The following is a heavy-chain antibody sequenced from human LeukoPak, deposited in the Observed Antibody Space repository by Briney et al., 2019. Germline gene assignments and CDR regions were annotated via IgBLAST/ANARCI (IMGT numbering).Heavy chain of an antibody. V-gene: IGHV4-59*01. CDR2: IYNIETT. CDR3: ARGSDGYRFDP. CDR1: AGSLTNYH. J-gene: IGHJ5*02. D-gene: IGHD5-18*01. Sequence: SETLSLTCTVSAGSLTNYHWTWVRQSPGKAPEYIGYIYNIETTTYNPSLKSRVTVSVDMSKKQFSLRLNPVTAADTAVYYCARGSDGYRFDPWGQGILVTVSS.